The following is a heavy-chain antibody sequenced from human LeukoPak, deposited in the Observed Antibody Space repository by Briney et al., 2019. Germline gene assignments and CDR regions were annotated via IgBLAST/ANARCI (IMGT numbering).Heavy chain of an antibody. CDR2: ISAYNGNT. J-gene: IGHJ4*02. V-gene: IGHV1-18*01. CDR1: GYTFTSYG. CDR3: ARDFERYSSGWYSFDY. D-gene: IGHD6-19*01. Sequence: GASVKVSCKASGYTFTSYGISWVRQAPGQGLEWMGWISAYNGNTNYAQKLQGRVTMTTDTSTSTAYMELRSLRSDDTAVYYCARDFERYSSGWYSFDYWGQGTLVTASS.